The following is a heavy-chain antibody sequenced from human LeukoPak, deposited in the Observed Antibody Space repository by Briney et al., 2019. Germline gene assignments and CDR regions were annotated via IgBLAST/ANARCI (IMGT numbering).Heavy chain of an antibody. CDR2: INHSGST. D-gene: IGHD2-21*01. J-gene: IGHJ4*02. Sequence: SETLSLTCAVYGGSFSGYYWSWIRQPPGKGLEWIGEINHSGSTNYNPSLKSRVTISVDTSKNQFSLKLSSVTAADTAVYYCARRRPIVVVSLFDYWGQGTLVTVSS. CDR1: GGSFSGYY. V-gene: IGHV4-34*01. CDR3: ARRRPIVVVSLFDY.